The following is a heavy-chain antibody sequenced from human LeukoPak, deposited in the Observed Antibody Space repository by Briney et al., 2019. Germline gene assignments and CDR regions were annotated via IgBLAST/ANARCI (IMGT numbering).Heavy chain of an antibody. D-gene: IGHD3-3*01. CDR1: GGSISSGGYS. CDR3: ARAPGFWSGYDE. Sequence: SETLSLTCAVSGGSISSGGYSWSWIRQPPGKGLEWIGYIYYSGSTNYNPSLKSRVTISVDTSKNQFSLKLSSVTAADTAVYYCARAPGFWSGYDEWGQGTLVTVSS. V-gene: IGHV4-61*08. CDR2: IYYSGST. J-gene: IGHJ4*02.